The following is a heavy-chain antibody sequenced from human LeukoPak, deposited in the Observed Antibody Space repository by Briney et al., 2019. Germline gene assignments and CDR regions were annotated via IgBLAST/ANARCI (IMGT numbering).Heavy chain of an antibody. CDR2: ISAGSEIT. CDR1: GFTFGSYS. Sequence: GGSLRLSCAASGFTFGSYSMTWVRQAPGKGLEWVSIISAGSEITYYADSVKGRFTISRDNSDNTLYLQMNSLRADDTAVYYCAKPTIGTSRHGMDVWGQGTTVTVSS. CDR3: AKPTIGTSRHGMDV. D-gene: IGHD3-9*01. J-gene: IGHJ6*02. V-gene: IGHV3-23*01.